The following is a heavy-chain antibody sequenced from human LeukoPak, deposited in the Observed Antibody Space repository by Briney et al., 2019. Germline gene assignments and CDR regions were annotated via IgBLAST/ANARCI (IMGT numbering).Heavy chain of an antibody. V-gene: IGHV3-7*01. CDR2: IKQDGSEK. CDR3: ARVWGVSSSWYYYYYGMDV. J-gene: IGHJ6*02. D-gene: IGHD6-13*01. CDR1: GFIFSKYA. Sequence: GGSLRLSCSASGFIFSKYAMKWVRQAPGKGLEWVANIKQDGSEKYYVDSVKGRFTISRDNAKNSLYLQMNSLRAEDTAVYYCARVWGVSSSWYYYYYGMDVWGQGTTVTVSS.